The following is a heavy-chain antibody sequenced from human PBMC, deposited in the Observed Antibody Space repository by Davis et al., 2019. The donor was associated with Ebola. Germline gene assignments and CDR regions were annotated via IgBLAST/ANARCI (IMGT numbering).Heavy chain of an antibody. V-gene: IGHV3-23*01. CDR3: AKDKGSGIYYYYGMDV. CDR2: ISGSGGST. J-gene: IGHJ6*02. D-gene: IGHD3-10*01. Sequence: PGGSLRLSCAASGFTFSSYAMSWVRQAPGKGLEWVSAISGSGGSTYYADSVKGRFTISRDNSKNTLYLQMNSLRAEDTAVYYCAKDKGSGIYYYYGMDVWGQGTTVTVSS. CDR1: GFTFSSYA.